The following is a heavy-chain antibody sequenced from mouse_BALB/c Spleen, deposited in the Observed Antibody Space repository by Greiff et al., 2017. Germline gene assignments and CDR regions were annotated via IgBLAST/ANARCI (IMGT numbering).Heavy chain of an antibody. CDR1: GYTFTSYT. D-gene: IGHD2-1*01. Sequence: QVQLKESAAELARPGASVKMSCKASGYTFTSYTMHWVKQRPGQGLEWIGYINPSSGYTEYNQKFKDKTTLTADKSSSTAYMQLSSLTSEDSAVYYCARRGDGNYSWFAYWGQGTLVTVSA. V-gene: IGHV1-4*02. CDR3: ARRGDGNYSWFAY. J-gene: IGHJ3*01. CDR2: INPSSGYT.